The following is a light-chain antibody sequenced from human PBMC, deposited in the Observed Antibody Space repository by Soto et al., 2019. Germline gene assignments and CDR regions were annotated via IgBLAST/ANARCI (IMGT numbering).Light chain of an antibody. CDR2: DAS. J-gene: IGKJ4*01. CDR1: QSVSSY. V-gene: IGKV3-11*01. Sequence: EIVLTQSPATLSLSPGERATLSCRASQSVSSYLAWYQQKPGQAPRLLIYDASNRATGIPARFSGSGSGTDFPLTISSLEPEDCAVFYCQQRSHWPPWLTFGGGTKVEIK. CDR3: QQRSHWPPWLT.